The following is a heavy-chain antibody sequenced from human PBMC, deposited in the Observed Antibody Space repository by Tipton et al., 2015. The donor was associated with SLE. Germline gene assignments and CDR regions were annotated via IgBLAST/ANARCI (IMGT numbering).Heavy chain of an antibody. V-gene: IGHV4-34*01. CDR2: INHSGST. J-gene: IGHJ4*02. CDR3: ARHRGLFGLVTAYYFDS. D-gene: IGHD3-3*01. CDR1: GGSFREYF. Sequence: GLVKPSETLSLACAVYGGSFREYFWSWIRQSPGKGLEWIGEINHSGSTNYNPSLESRLTILVDTAKNQFSLKLSSVTAADTAMYYCARHRGLFGLVTAYYFDSWGQGTLVTVSS.